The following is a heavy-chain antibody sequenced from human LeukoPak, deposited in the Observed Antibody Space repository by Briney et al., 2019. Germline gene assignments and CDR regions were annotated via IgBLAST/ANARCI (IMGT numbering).Heavy chain of an antibody. D-gene: IGHD1-1*01. J-gene: IGHJ3*02. CDR1: GFIFSSYD. CDR3: ARDIERDWNVDGTGCDALDI. Sequence: GRSLRLSCAASGFIFSSYDMHWVRQAPGRGLEWVAVLWCDGSNKYYADSVKGRFTISRDNSKNTLYLQMNSLRAEDTAVYYCARDIERDWNVDGTGCDALDIWGQGTMVTVSS. V-gene: IGHV3-33*01. CDR2: LWCDGSNK.